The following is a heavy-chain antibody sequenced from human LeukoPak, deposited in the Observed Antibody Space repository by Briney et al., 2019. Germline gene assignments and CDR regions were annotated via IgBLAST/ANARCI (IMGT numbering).Heavy chain of an antibody. CDR2: IYYSGST. CDR3: ARIVKVGGTRQFDY. CDR1: GGSISSYY. D-gene: IGHD1-26*01. Sequence: KSSETLSLTCTVSGGSISSYYWSWIRQPPGKGLEWIGYIYYSGSTNYNPSLKSRVTISVDTSKNQFSLKLSSVTAADTAVYYCARIVKVGGTRQFDYWGQGTLVTVSS. J-gene: IGHJ4*02. V-gene: IGHV4-59*08.